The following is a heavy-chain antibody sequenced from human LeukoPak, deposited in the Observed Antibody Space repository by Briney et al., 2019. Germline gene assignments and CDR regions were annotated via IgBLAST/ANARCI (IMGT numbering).Heavy chain of an antibody. V-gene: IGHV3-48*03. D-gene: IGHD6-13*01. CDR2: ISSSGSTI. CDR1: GFTFSSHE. J-gene: IGHJ4*02. CDR3: AMGQQLVPFDY. Sequence: GGSLRLSCAASGFTFSSHEMNWVRQAPGKGLEWVSYISSSGSTIYYADSVKGRFTISGDNAKNSLYLQMNSLRAEDTAVYYCAMGQQLVPFDYWGQGTLVTVSS.